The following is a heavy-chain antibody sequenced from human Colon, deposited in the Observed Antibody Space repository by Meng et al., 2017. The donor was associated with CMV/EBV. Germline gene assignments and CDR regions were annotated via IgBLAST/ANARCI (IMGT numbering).Heavy chain of an antibody. CDR3: AKGSEYFDFWSSSD. CDR1: EFTFSSYA. J-gene: IGHJ4*02. V-gene: IGHV3-23*01. Sequence: GGSLRLSCVGSEFTFSSYAMSWVRQAPGKGLEWVSAISGGGTTTFYADSMKGRYTISRDNSKNTLYLQMDSLRGEDTAVYYCAKGSEYFDFWSSSDWGQGTLVTVSS. CDR2: ISGGGTTT. D-gene: IGHD3-3*01.